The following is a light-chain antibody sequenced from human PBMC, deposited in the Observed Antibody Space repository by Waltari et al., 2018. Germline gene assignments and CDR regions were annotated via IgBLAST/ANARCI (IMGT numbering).Light chain of an antibody. V-gene: IGKV3-20*01. J-gene: IGKJ1*01. CDR1: QSVSRT. Sequence: EIVLTQSPGTLSLSPGERATLSCRASQSVSRTLAWYQQKPSQAPRLLIYDAATRATGIPDRFSGSGSGTDFSLTISRLEPEDFAVYYCQKYATLPATSGQGTKVEIK. CDR3: QKYATLPAT. CDR2: DAA.